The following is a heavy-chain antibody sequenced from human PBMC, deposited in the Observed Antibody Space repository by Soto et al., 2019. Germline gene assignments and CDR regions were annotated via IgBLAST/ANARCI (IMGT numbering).Heavy chain of an antibody. CDR2: ISSSSGYI. V-gene: IGHV3-21*02. D-gene: IGHD2-2*01. J-gene: IGHJ4*02. CDR3: ATSPRGVLVPPGY. CDR1: GFTFTTYS. Sequence: EVQLVESGGGLGKPGESVRLSCAASGFTFTTYSMSWVRQAPGKGLEWVSSISSSSGYIYYADSVKGRFTVSRDNAKNSLYLQMNSLRAEDTAVYYCATSPRGVLVPPGYWGQGTLVTVSS.